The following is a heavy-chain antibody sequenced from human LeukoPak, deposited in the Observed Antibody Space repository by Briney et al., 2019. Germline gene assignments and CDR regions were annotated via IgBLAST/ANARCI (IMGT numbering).Heavy chain of an antibody. CDR2: ISWNSGSI. D-gene: IGHD5-18*01. CDR3: AKDHGYGYGRGFDY. J-gene: IGHJ4*02. CDR1: GFTFDDYA. V-gene: IGHV3-9*03. Sequence: GRSLRLSCAASGFTFDDYAMHWVRQAPGKGLEWVSGISWNSGSIGYADSVKGRFTISRDNAKNSLYLQMNSLRAEDMALYYCAKDHGYGYGRGFDYWGQGTLVTVSS.